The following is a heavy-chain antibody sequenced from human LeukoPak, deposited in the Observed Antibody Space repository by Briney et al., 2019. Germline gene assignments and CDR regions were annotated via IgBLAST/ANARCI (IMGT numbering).Heavy chain of an antibody. Sequence: SGTLSLTCSASGGSISGYYWSWFRQAPGKGLEWIGRIYTSGGTNYNPSLKSRVNMSVDTSKNQFYLKVSSVAAADTAVYDCARDQKGPSWSDFDVFDIWGQGTMVTVSS. CDR3: ARDQKGPSWSDFDVFDI. V-gene: IGHV4-4*07. D-gene: IGHD3-3*01. J-gene: IGHJ3*02. CDR2: IYTSGGT. CDR1: GGSISGYY.